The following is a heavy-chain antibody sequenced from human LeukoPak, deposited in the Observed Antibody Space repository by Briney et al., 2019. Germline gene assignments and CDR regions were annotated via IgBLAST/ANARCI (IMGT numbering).Heavy chain of an antibody. CDR1: GFTVSSNY. J-gene: IGHJ4*02. Sequence: GGSLRLSCAASGFTVSSNYMSWVRQAPGKGLERVSVIYSGGSTYYADSVKGRFTISRDNSKNTLYLQMNSLRAEDTAVYYCAREVVGITIFGVVDYWGQGTLVTVSS. D-gene: IGHD3-3*01. V-gene: IGHV3-66*02. CDR2: IYSGGST. CDR3: AREVVGITIFGVVDY.